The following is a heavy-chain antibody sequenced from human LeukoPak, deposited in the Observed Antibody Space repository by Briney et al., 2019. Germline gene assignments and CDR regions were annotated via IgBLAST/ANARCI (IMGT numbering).Heavy chain of an antibody. CDR2: IYHSAST. V-gene: IGHV4-38-2*01. J-gene: IGHJ6*04. D-gene: IGHD3-10*01. Sequence: SETLSLTCAVSGYSISSGYYWGWIRQPPGKGLEWIGSIYHSASTYYNPSLKSRVTISVDTSKNQFSLKLSSVTAADTAVYYCARVTYYGAGSYYSPYGMDVWGKGTTVTVSS. CDR1: GYSISSGYY. CDR3: ARVTYYGAGSYYSPYGMDV.